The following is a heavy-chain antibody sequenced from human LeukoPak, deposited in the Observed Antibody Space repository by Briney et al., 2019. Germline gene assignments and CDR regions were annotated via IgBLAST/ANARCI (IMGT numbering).Heavy chain of an antibody. CDR3: ARAEYYDSSGYYRGGFDY. CDR2: ISSSSRTI. J-gene: IGHJ4*02. D-gene: IGHD3-22*01. V-gene: IGHV3-48*01. Sequence: GGSLRLSCAASGFTFSNYNMNWVRQAPGKGLEWVSYISSSSRTIYYADSVKGRFTISRDNAKNSLYLQMNSLRAEDTAVYYCARAEYYDSSGYYRGGFDYWGQGTLVTVSS. CDR1: GFTFSNYN.